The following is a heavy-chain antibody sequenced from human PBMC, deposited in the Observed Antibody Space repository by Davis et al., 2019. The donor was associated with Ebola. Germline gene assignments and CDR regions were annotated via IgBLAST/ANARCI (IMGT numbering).Heavy chain of an antibody. CDR2: ISAYNGNT. D-gene: IGHD3-10*01. CDR1: GYTFTRYG. J-gene: IGHJ5*02. Sequence: ASVKVSCKASGYTFTRYGISWVRQAPGQGLEWMGWISAYNGNTNYAEKLQGRVTMTTDTSTSTAYMELRSLRSDDTAVYYCAKDVTMVRGGWFDPWGQGTLVTVSS. V-gene: IGHV1-18*01. CDR3: AKDVTMVRGGWFDP.